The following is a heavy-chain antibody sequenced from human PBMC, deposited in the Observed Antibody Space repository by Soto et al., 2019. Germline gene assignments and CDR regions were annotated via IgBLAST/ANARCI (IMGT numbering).Heavy chain of an antibody. CDR1: GGSFSGYY. CDR3: ARSGRLRTNWFDP. CDR2: INHSGST. J-gene: IGHJ5*02. Sequence: SETLCLTCAVYGGSFSGYYWSWIRQPPGKGLEWIGEINHSGSTNYNPSLKSRVTISVDTSKNQFSLKLSSVTAADTAVYYFARSGRLRTNWFDPWGQGTLVTVSS. V-gene: IGHV4-34*01. D-gene: IGHD4-17*01.